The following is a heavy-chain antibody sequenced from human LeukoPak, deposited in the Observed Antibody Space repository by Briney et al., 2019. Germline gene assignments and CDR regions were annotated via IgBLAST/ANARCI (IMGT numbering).Heavy chain of an antibody. V-gene: IGHV3-23*01. D-gene: IGHD3-9*01. Sequence: GGSLRLSCAASGFTFNNYAMTWVRQAPGKGLEWVSEISASGGSTYYADSVKGRFTISRDNSKNTLNLQMNSLRAEDTAVYYCANGGRYFHWLNYWGQGALVTVSS. CDR2: ISASGGST. CDR3: ANGGRYFHWLNY. J-gene: IGHJ4*02. CDR1: GFTFNNYA.